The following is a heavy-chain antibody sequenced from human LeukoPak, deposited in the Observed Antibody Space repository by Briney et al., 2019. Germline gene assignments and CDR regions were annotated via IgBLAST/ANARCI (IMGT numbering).Heavy chain of an antibody. Sequence: SETLSLTCTVSGGSIRSDYWSWIRQPPGKGLEWIGYIYYSGSTNYNPSLTSRVTISVDTSKNQFSLKLSSVTAADTAVYYCARVVHDSWSGATDFDVWGKGTTVTVSS. CDR1: GGSIRSDY. D-gene: IGHD3-3*01. J-gene: IGHJ6*04. CDR3: ARVVHDSWSGATDFDV. V-gene: IGHV4-59*01. CDR2: IYYSGST.